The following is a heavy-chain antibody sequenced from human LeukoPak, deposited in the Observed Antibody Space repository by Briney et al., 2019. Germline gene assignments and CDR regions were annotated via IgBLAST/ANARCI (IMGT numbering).Heavy chain of an antibody. J-gene: IGHJ6*03. CDR1: GGSISSSSYY. CDR3: ARTYSSAWDYYFYMDV. CDR2: IFHSGST. Sequence: SETLSLTCTVSGGSISSSSYYWSWVRQPPGKGLEWIGGIFHSGSTNYNSSLKSRVTMSIDKSKNQFSLRLTSVTAADTAVYYCARTYSSAWDYYFYMDVWSKGTTVTVSS. V-gene: IGHV4-39*07. D-gene: IGHD6-19*01.